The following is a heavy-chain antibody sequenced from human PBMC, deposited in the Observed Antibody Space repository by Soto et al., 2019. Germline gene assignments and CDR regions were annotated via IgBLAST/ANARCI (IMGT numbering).Heavy chain of an antibody. D-gene: IGHD5-12*01. J-gene: IGHJ4*02. CDR3: ARAISGYVT. Sequence: QVQLVQSGPEMKKPGASVKLSCKASGITYNTYAIHWVRQAPGQGLEWMGWINAGNGDTRISQNFQCRVTLTRDTSASTIYMDLDSLKSEDTGVYYCARAISGYVTWGQGTLVTVSS. CDR1: GITYNTYA. CDR2: INAGNGDT. V-gene: IGHV1-3*01.